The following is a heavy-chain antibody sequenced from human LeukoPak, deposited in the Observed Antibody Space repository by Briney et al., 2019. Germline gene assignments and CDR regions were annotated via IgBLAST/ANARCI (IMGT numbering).Heavy chain of an antibody. CDR1: RGTFSSYA. V-gene: IGHV1-69*13. CDR3: ARDLVSGSYHSFDY. D-gene: IGHD1-26*01. Sequence: GASVKVSCKASRGTFSSYAISWVRQAPGQGLEWMGGIIPMFATANYAQKFQGRVTITADESTSTAYMELSSLRSEDTAVYYCARDLVSGSYHSFDYWGQATLVTVSS. CDR2: IIPMFATA. J-gene: IGHJ4*02.